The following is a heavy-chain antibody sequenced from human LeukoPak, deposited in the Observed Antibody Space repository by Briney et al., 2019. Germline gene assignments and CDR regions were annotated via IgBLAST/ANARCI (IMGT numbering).Heavy chain of an antibody. J-gene: IGHJ4*02. Sequence: PSVTLSLTCTVSGGSISSYYWSWIRQPPGKGLGWIGYIYYSGSTNYNPSLKSRVTISVDTSKNQFSLKLSSVSAADTAVYYCARGMTTVVSPDYWGQGTLVTVSS. D-gene: IGHD4-23*01. CDR3: ARGMTTVVSPDY. CDR1: GGSISSYY. V-gene: IGHV4-59*01. CDR2: IYYSGST.